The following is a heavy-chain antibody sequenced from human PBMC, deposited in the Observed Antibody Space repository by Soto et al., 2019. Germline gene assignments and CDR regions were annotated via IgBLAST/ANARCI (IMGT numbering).Heavy chain of an antibody. CDR1: GFTFTGND. CDR2: LYSSGST. Sequence: EVQLVESGGGLIQPGGSLRLSCAASGFTFTGNDMNWVRQAPGKGLEWVSLLYSSGSTYYADSVQGRFTISRDNSNNTLSLRMSSLSAADTAVYYCAARPLLPGAPWGQGTVVTVSS. D-gene: IGHD3-22*01. V-gene: IGHV3-53*01. J-gene: IGHJ3*01. CDR3: AARPLLPGAP.